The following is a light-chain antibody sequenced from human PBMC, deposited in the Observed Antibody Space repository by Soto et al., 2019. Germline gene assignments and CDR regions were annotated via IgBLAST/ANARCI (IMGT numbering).Light chain of an antibody. CDR2: AAS. J-gene: IGKJ3*01. Sequence: DIVLTQSPGTLSLSPGERATLSCRASQSINSRYLAWYQQKPGQAPRLLIYAASSRATGIPDRFSASGSGTDFTLTISRLEPEDFAVYYCQQFGSSPGFTFGPGTKVDIK. CDR1: QSINSRY. CDR3: QQFGSSPGFT. V-gene: IGKV3-20*01.